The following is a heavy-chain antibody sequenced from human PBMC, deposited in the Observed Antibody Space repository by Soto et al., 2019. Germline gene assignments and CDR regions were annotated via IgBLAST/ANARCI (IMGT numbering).Heavy chain of an antibody. D-gene: IGHD4-17*01. CDR3: ATIGDRDGFDL. CDR1: GFAFITYN. Sequence: EVQLVESGGGLVKPGESLRLSCAASGFAFITYNMKWVRQAPGKGLEWVSPISTSGTYVFYAGSVRGRFTIFRDDAKNSLHLQMNSLRAEDTALYYCATIGDRDGFDLWGQGTAVTVSA. CDR2: ISTSGTYV. J-gene: IGHJ3*01. V-gene: IGHV3-21*06.